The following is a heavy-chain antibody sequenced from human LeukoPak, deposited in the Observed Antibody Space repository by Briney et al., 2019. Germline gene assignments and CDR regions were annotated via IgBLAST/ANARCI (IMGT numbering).Heavy chain of an antibody. CDR3: AKDFVVITIIGVALEH. CDR2: IRYDGSNK. J-gene: IGHJ1*01. V-gene: IGHV3-30*02. D-gene: IGHD3-3*01. CDR1: GFTFSSYG. Sequence: GGSLRLSCAASGFTFSSYGMHWVRQAPGKGREWVAFIRYDGSNKYYADSVKGRFTISRDNSKNTLYLQMNSLRAEDTAVYYCAKDFVVITIIGVALEHWGQGTLVTVSS.